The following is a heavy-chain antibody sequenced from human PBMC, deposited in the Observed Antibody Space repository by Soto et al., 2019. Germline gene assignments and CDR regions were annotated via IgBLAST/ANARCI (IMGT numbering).Heavy chain of an antibody. J-gene: IGHJ6*02. Sequence: QLQLQESGPGLVKPSETLSLTCTVSGGSISSSRYYWGWIRQPPGKGLEWIGSIFYSGSTYYNPSLKRRVTISVDPSKNQFSLKLSSVTAADTAVYYCARHLTYCSAGSCYSDFPYYGMDVWGQGTKVTVSS. CDR3: ARHLTYCSAGSCYSDFPYYGMDV. D-gene: IGHD2-15*01. V-gene: IGHV4-39*01. CDR1: GGSISSSRYY. CDR2: IFYSGST.